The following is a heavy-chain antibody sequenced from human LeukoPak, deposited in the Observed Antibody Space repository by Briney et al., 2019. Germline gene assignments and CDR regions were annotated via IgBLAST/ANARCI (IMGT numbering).Heavy chain of an antibody. Sequence: SETLSLTCTVSGGSISSFYWSWIRQPPGKGLEWIGYIYYTGSTNYNSSLKSRVTISVDTSKNQFSLNLSSVTAADTAMYYCATSESQTKFDYWGQGTLVTASS. CDR1: GGSISSFY. CDR2: IYYTGST. J-gene: IGHJ4*02. CDR3: ATSESQTKFDY. V-gene: IGHV4-59*01. D-gene: IGHD1/OR15-1a*01.